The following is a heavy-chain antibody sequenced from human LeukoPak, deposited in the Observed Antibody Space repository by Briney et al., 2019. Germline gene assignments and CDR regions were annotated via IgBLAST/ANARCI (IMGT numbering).Heavy chain of an antibody. V-gene: IGHV3-66*01. CDR3: TRVVVDAFDI. D-gene: IGHD2-15*01. CDR1: GFTVPSHY. Sequence: GGSLRLSCVASGFTVPSHYMSWVRQAPGQGLEWVSVIFSGGSTYYADSVKGRFTISRNNYKNTVYLQMNSLRAEDTAVYYCTRVVVDAFDIWGQGTMVTVSS. J-gene: IGHJ3*02. CDR2: IFSGGST.